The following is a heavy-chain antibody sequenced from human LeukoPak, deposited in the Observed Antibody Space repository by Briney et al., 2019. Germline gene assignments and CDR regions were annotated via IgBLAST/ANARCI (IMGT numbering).Heavy chain of an antibody. D-gene: IGHD6-6*01. CDR1: GFTFSSSA. V-gene: IGHV3-23*01. CDR2: ISGSGGST. J-gene: IGHJ4*02. Sequence: GGSLRLSCAASGFTFSSSAMSWVRQAPGKGLEWVSAISGSGGSTYYADSVKGRFTISRDNPKNTLYLHMNSLRAEDTAVYYCAKDFYSSTSGGSVFWGQGTLVTVSS. CDR3: AKDFYSSTSGGSVF.